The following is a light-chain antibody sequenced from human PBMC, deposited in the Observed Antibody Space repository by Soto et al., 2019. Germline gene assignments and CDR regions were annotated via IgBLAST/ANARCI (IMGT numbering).Light chain of an antibody. CDR3: QQYNYQGT. J-gene: IGKJ1*01. CDR2: GAS. CDR1: QSVSNN. Sequence: EIVLTQSPGTLSLSPGERATLSCRASQSVSNNYLAWYQQKPGQAPRLLIYGASTRATGIPDRFSGSGSGTEFTLAISSLQSEDSAVYYCQQYNYQGTFGQGTKVDIK. V-gene: IGKV3-15*01.